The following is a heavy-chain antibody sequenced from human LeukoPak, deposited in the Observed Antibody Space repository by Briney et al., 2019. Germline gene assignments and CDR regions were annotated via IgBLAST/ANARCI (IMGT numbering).Heavy chain of an antibody. CDR2: INPNSGGT. CDR1: GYTXTGYY. D-gene: IGHD5-18*01. J-gene: IGHJ4*02. V-gene: IGHV1-2*02. Sequence: ASVKVSCKASGYTXTGYYIHGVRQAPGQGHEWMGWINPNSGGTNYAQKFQGRVTMTRDTYISTAYMELSSLRSDDTAVYYCARGEYSYGYFDYWGQGTLVTVSS. CDR3: ARGEYSYGYFDY.